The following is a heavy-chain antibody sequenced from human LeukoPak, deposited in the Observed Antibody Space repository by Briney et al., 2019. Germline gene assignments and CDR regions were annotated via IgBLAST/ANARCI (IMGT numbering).Heavy chain of an antibody. CDR2: IYSGGST. V-gene: IGHV3-66*01. Sequence: GGSLRLSCAASGLTVSSNYMSWVRQAPGKGLEWVSVIYSGGSTYYADSVKGRFTISRDNSKDTLYPQMNSLRAEDTAVYYCARVGSDAFDIWGQGTMVTVSS. J-gene: IGHJ3*02. CDR1: GLTVSSNY. CDR3: ARVGSDAFDI.